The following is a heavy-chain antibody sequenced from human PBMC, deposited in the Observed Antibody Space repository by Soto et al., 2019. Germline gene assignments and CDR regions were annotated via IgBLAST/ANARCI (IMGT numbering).Heavy chain of an antibody. V-gene: IGHV3-49*04. J-gene: IGHJ4*02. Sequence: GGSLRLSCTASGFTFGDYAMSWVRQAPGKGLEWVGFIRSKAYGGTTEYAASVKGRFTVSRDDSKSIAYLQMNSLKTEDTAVYYCTRDEQQLAIDYWGQGTLVTVSS. CDR2: IRSKAYGGTT. D-gene: IGHD6-13*01. CDR1: GFTFGDYA. CDR3: TRDEQQLAIDY.